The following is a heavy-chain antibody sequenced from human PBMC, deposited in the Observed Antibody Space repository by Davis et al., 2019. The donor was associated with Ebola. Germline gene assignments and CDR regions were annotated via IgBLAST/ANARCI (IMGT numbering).Heavy chain of an antibody. CDR3: ARDLVLVVYASFAAFDI. D-gene: IGHD2-8*02. CDR2: IIPIFGTA. Sequence: SVTVSCKASGGTFSSYAISWVRQAPGQGLEWMGGIIPIFGTANYAQKFQGRVTITADKSTSTAYMELSSLRSEDTAVYYCARDLVLVVYASFAAFDIWGQGTMVTVSS. CDR1: GGTFSSYA. V-gene: IGHV1-69*06. J-gene: IGHJ3*02.